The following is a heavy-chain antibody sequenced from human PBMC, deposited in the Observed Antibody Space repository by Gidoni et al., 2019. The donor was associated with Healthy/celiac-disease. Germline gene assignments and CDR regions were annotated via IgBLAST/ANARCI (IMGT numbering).Heavy chain of an antibody. CDR2: IIPIFGTA. CDR3: AFSGSYGGFDP. CDR1: GGTFSSYA. Sequence: QVQLVQSGAEVKKPGSSVKVSCKASGGTFSSYAISWVRQAPGQGLEWMGGIIPIFGTANDAQKFQGRVMITADKSTSTAYMELSSLRSEDTAVYYCAFSGSYGGFDPWGQGTLVTVSS. J-gene: IGHJ5*02. D-gene: IGHD1-26*01. V-gene: IGHV1-69*06.